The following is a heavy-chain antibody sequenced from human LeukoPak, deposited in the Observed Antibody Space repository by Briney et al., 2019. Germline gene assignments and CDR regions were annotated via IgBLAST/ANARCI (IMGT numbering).Heavy chain of an antibody. V-gene: IGHV3-30*02. CDR2: IRYDGSNK. CDR1: GFSFSSYG. J-gene: IGHJ6*03. CDR3: AKGYGWEASYYYYYMDV. Sequence: PGGSLRLSCAASGFSFSSYGMYWVRQAPGKGLEWVAFIRYDGSNKYYADSVKGRFTISRDNSKNTLYLQMNSLRAEDTAVHYCAKGYGWEASYYYYYMDVWGKGTTVTISS. D-gene: IGHD1-26*01.